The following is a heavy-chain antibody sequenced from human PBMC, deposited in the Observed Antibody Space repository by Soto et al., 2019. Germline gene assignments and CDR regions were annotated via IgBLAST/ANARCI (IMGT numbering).Heavy chain of an antibody. CDR2: IIPIFGTA. CDR3: ARGRRGSGRYYYYYGMDV. Sequence: QVQLVQSGAEVKKPGSSVKVSCKASGGTFSSYAISWVRQAPGQGLEWMGGIIPIFGTANYAQKFQGRVTITADKSTSTAYMELSSLRSEDKAVYYCARGRRGSGRYYYYYGMDVWGQGTTVTVSS. J-gene: IGHJ6*02. D-gene: IGHD6-25*01. V-gene: IGHV1-69*06. CDR1: GGTFSSYA.